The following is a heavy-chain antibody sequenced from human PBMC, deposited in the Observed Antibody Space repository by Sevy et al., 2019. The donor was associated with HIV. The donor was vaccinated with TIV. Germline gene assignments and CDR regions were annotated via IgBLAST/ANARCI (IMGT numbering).Heavy chain of an antibody. V-gene: IGHV3-33*01. D-gene: IGHD4-17*01. CDR2: IWFDGSNT. Sequence: GGSLRLSCAASGFTFSTYGMHWVRQAPGKGLEWVAVIWFDGSNTYYADSVKGRFTISRDIAKNTLHLTMNSLRAEDTAVYYCARDLEFYDYGDYGPAFMPDYWGQGTLVTVSS. CDR1: GFTFSTYG. CDR3: ARDLEFYDYGDYGPAFMPDY. J-gene: IGHJ4*02.